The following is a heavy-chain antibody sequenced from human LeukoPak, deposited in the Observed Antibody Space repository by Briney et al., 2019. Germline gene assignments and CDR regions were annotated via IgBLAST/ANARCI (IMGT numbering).Heavy chain of an antibody. CDR2: INPNSGGT. V-gene: IGHV1-2*02. CDR3: AREKQWLVREAFDI. D-gene: IGHD6-19*01. CDR1: GYTFTGYY. J-gene: IGHJ3*02. Sequence: ASVKVSCKASGYTFTGYYMHWVRQAPGQGLEWMGWINPNSGGTNYAQKFQGRVTMTRDTSISTAYMELSRLTSDDTAVYYCAREKQWLVREAFDIWGQGTMVTVSS.